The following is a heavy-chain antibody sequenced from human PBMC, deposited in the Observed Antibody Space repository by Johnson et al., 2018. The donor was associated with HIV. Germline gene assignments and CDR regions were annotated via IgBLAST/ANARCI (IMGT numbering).Heavy chain of an antibody. CDR1: GFTFDDYG. CDR3: ARDGESQRLPLGDAFDV. J-gene: IGHJ3*01. Sequence: EVQLVESGGGVVRPGGSLRLSCAASGFTFDDYGMSWVRQAPGKGLEWVSGINWNGGSTGYADSVKGRFTISRDNAKNSLYLQMNNLRAEDTAIYYCARDGESQRLPLGDAFDVWGQGTLVTVSS. CDR2: INWNGGST. V-gene: IGHV3-20*04. D-gene: IGHD6-25*01.